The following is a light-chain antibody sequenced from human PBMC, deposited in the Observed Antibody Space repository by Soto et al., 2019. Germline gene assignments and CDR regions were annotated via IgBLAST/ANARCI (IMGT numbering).Light chain of an antibody. CDR2: SND. CDR1: RFNIGSNT. CDR3: AAWDDSVKGPV. V-gene: IGLV1-44*01. Sequence: QSVLTQPPSASGTPGQRVTISCSGTRFNIGSNTVNWYQQLPGTAPKLLISSNDRRPSGVPDRFSGSKSGTSASLAIRGRQSEDEAEYYWAAWDDSVKGPVFGGGTKLTVL. J-gene: IGLJ2*01.